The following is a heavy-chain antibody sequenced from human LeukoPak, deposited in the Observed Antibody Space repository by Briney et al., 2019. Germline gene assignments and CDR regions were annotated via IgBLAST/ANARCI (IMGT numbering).Heavy chain of an antibody. CDR2: IYTSGST. J-gene: IGHJ5*02. Sequence: PSETLSLTCTVSGGSISSYYWSWIRQPPGKGLEWIGYIYTSGSTNYNPSLKSRVTISVDTSKNQLSLKLSSVTAADTAVYYCARGVRAAAAYNWFDPWGQGTLVTVSS. D-gene: IGHD6-13*01. CDR1: GGSISSYY. CDR3: ARGVRAAAAYNWFDP. V-gene: IGHV4-4*09.